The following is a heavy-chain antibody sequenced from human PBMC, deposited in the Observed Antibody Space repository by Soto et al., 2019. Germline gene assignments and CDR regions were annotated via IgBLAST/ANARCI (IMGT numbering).Heavy chain of an antibody. D-gene: IGHD5-12*01. V-gene: IGHV5-51*01. CDR2: IYPGDSDT. CDR1: GYSFTSYW. CDR3: ARQPGVIVATYGYYYGMDV. Sequence: GESLKISCKGSGYSFTSYWIGWVRQMPGKGLEWMGIIYPGDSDTRYSPSFQGQVTISADKSISTAYLQWSSLKASDTAMYYCARQPGVIVATYGYYYGMDVWGQGTTVTVSS. J-gene: IGHJ6*02.